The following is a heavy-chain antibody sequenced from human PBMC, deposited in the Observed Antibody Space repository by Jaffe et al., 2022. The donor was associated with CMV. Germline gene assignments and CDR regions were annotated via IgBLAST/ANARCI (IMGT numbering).Heavy chain of an antibody. CDR2: IYYSGST. CDR3: ARNPFAALRYFDP. Sequence: QVQLQESGPGLVKPSETLSLTCTVSGGSISSYYWSWIRQPPGKGLEWIGYIYYSGSTNYNPSLKSRVTISVDTSKNQFSLKLSSVTAADTAVYYCARNPFAALRYFDPWGQGTLVTVSS. V-gene: IGHV4-59*01. J-gene: IGHJ5*02. D-gene: IGHD3-9*01. CDR1: GGSISSYY.